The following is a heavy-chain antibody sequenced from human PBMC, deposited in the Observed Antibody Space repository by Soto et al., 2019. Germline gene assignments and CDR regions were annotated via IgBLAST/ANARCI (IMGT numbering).Heavy chain of an antibody. Sequence: QVQLQESGPGLVKPSETLSLSCTVSGGSISSYYWSWFRQSPGKRMEWIGYVHHSWGSSYNPSLQSRVAISLATSKSQFSLKVTSVTATDTAVYYCARQGFGPLHGLVDVWVQGTTVTVSS. V-gene: IGHV4-59*08. D-gene: IGHD3-10*01. CDR2: VHHSWGS. CDR3: ARQGFGPLHGLVDV. CDR1: GGSISSYY. J-gene: IGHJ6*02.